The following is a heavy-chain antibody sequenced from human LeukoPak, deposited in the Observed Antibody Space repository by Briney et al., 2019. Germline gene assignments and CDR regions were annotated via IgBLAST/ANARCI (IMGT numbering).Heavy chain of an antibody. J-gene: IGHJ4*02. V-gene: IGHV3-74*01. Sequence: GGSLRLSCAASGFTFSTYWMHWVRQAPGQGQVWVSRINSDGSSTSYADSVKGRFTISRDNAKNTLYLQMNTLRAEDTAVYYCASLDYWGQGTPVTVSS. CDR3: ASLDY. CDR2: INSDGSST. CDR1: GFTFSTYW.